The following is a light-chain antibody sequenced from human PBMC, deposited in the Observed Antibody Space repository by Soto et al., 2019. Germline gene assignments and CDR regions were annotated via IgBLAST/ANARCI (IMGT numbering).Light chain of an antibody. Sequence: IQMNQSPSTLSASVGDRVTITCRASQSISIWLAWYQQKPGKAPKLLIYDASSLESGVPSRFSGSGSGTEFTLTISSLQPDDFATYYCQQYNSYSPAFGGGTKVDI. V-gene: IGKV1-5*01. CDR1: QSISIW. CDR2: DAS. CDR3: QQYNSYSPA. J-gene: IGKJ4*01.